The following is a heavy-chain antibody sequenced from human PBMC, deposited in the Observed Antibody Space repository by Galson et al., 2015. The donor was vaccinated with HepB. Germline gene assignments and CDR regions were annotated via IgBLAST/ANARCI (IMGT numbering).Heavy chain of an antibody. J-gene: IGHJ4*02. CDR3: ARERKEGSRTYLDY. CDR1: GFDFNNCG. CDR2: MWSDGSNK. D-gene: IGHD3-10*01. V-gene: IGHV3-33*01. Sequence: SLRLSCAASGFDFNNCGMHWVRQAPGKGPEWVAVMWSDGSNKLYADSVKGRFTISRDNSNNTLYLQMNSLGAEDTAVYYCARERKEGSRTYLDYWGQGTPVTLS.